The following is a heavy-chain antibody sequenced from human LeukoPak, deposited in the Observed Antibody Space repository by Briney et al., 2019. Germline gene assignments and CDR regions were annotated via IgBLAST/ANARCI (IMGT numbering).Heavy chain of an antibody. Sequence: PGGSLRLSCAASGFTFSSYSMNWVRQAPGKGLEWVSSISSSSSYIYYADSVKGRFTISRDNAKNSLYLQMNSLRAEDTAVYYCARGGDSSSWSNDYWGQGTLVTVSS. V-gene: IGHV3-21*01. J-gene: IGHJ4*02. CDR1: GFTFSSYS. D-gene: IGHD6-13*01. CDR3: ARGGDSSSWSNDY. CDR2: ISSSSSYI.